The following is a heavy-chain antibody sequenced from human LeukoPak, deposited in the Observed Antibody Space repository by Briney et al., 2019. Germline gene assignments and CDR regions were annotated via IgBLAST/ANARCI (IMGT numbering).Heavy chain of an antibody. V-gene: IGHV4-39*07. CDR3: AREVDYGSYYMDV. Sequence: SETLSLTCTVSGGSISSSSYYWGWIRQPPGKGLEWIGSIYYSGSTYYNPSLKSRVTISVDTSKNQFSLKLSSVTAADTAVYYCAREVDYGSYYMDVWGKGTTVTVSS. CDR1: GGSISSSSYY. J-gene: IGHJ6*03. CDR2: IYYSGST.